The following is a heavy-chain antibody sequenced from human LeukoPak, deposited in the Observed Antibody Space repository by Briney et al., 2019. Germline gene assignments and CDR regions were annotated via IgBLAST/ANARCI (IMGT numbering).Heavy chain of an antibody. D-gene: IGHD4-17*01. J-gene: IGHJ4*02. CDR1: GGTFSSYA. CDR3: ARDSGHGDYVPFDY. V-gene: IGHV1-69*01. CDR2: IIPIFGTA. Sequence: VASVTVSCTASGGTFSSYAISWVRQAPGQGLEWMGGIIPIFGTANYAQKFQGRVTITADESTSTAYMELSSLRSEDTAVYYCARDSGHGDYVPFDYWGQGTLVTVSS.